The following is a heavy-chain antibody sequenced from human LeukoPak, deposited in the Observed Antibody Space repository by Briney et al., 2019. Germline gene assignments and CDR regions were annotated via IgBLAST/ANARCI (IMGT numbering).Heavy chain of an antibody. V-gene: IGHV4-59*01. D-gene: IGHD3-10*01. CDR1: RGSISSNY. J-gene: IGHJ5*02. Sequence: SETLSLTCTVSRGSISSNYWTWIRQPPGKGLEWIGYIYYSGSTDYNPSLKSRVTISVDTSKNQFSLKLSSVTAADTAVYYCARAMFYYGSGSNNWFDPWGQGTPVTVSS. CDR2: IYYSGST. CDR3: ARAMFYYGSGSNNWFDP.